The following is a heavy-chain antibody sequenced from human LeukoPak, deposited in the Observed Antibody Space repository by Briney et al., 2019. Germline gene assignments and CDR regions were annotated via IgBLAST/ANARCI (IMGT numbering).Heavy chain of an antibody. CDR3: ARERNVAVVTAFDV. CDR1: GFIFNKYR. J-gene: IGHJ3*01. Sequence: HPGGSLRLSCAASGFIFNKYRMSWVRQAPGKGLEWVANTKQDGSEKYYLDSVKGRFTISRDNAKNSLYLQMNTLRVEDTAVYYCARERNVAVVTAFDVWGQGTMVTVSS. D-gene: IGHD2-15*01. V-gene: IGHV3-7*01. CDR2: TKQDGSEK.